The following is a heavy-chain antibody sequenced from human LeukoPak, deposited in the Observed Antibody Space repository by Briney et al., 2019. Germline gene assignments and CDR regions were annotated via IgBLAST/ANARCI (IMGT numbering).Heavy chain of an antibody. CDR2: INPNSGGT. CDR3: NLWFGESRILS. D-gene: IGHD3-10*01. Sequence: ASVKVSCKASGYTFTGYYMHWVRQAPGQGLEWMGWINPNSGGTNYAQEFQGRVTMTRDTSISTAYMELSRLRSDDTAVYYCNLWFGESRILSWGQGTLVTVSS. J-gene: IGHJ4*02. V-gene: IGHV1-2*02. CDR1: GYTFTGYY.